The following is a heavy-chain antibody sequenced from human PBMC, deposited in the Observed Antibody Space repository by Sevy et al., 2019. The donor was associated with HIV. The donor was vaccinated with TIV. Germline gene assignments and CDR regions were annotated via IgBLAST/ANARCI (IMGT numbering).Heavy chain of an antibody. V-gene: IGHV3-23*01. D-gene: IGHD3-10*01. J-gene: IGHJ4*02. CDR2: LSGSGGST. CDR1: GFTLSSYT. CDR3: AKDDISGWFGVFDY. Sequence: GGSLRLSCAASGFTLSSYTMTWVRQAPGKGLEWVSTLSGSGGSTYYADSVKGRFTISRDNSKNTLYLQMNSLRAEDTAVYYCAKDDISGWFGVFDYWGQGTLVTVSS.